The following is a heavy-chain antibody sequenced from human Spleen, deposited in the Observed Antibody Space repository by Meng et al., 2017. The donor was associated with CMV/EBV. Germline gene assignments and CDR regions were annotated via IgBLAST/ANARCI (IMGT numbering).Heavy chain of an antibody. V-gene: IGHV1-2*02. CDR1: AYTFTGYY. CDR3: ARSTGAYPGGAIDI. J-gene: IGHJ3*02. CDR2: INPNTGVT. Sequence: ASVKVSCKASAYTFTGYYMHWVRQAPGQGLEWMAWINPNTGVTGYAQHLQGKVTMTRDTSISTVYMDVSTLRSDDTAVYYCARSTGAYPGGAIDIWGQGTMVTVSS. D-gene: IGHD1-1*01.